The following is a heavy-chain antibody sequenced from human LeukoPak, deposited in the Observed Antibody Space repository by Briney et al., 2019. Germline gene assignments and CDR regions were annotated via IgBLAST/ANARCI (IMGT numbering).Heavy chain of an antibody. CDR1: GGSISSSSYY. V-gene: IGHV4-39*01. CDR3: ARHSPTYYDFWSGYPGGTYYYYMDV. CDR2: IYYSGST. J-gene: IGHJ6*03. D-gene: IGHD3-3*01. Sequence: SETLSLTCTVSGGSISSSSYYWVWIRQPPGKGLEWIGSIYYSGSTYYNPSLKSRVTISVDTSKNQFSLKLSSVTAADTAVYYCARHSPTYYDFWSGYPGGTYYYYMDVWGKGTTVTVSS.